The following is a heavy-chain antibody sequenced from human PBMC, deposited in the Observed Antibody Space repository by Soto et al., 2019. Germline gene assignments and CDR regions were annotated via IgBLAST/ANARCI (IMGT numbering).Heavy chain of an antibody. CDR3: ARGPAGDFWSGSNKPSGYGMDV. D-gene: IGHD3-3*01. V-gene: IGHV1-2*04. CDR1: GYTLTGYY. Sequence: ASVKVSCKASGYTLTGYYMHWVRQAPGQGLEWMGWINPNSGGTNYAQKFQGWVTMTRDTSISTAYMELSRLRSDDTAVYYCARGPAGDFWSGSNKPSGYGMDVWGQGTT. CDR2: INPNSGGT. J-gene: IGHJ6*02.